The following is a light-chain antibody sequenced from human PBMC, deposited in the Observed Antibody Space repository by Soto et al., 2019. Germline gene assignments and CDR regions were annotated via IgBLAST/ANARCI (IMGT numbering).Light chain of an antibody. J-gene: IGKJ1*01. CDR3: QQYHRYST. CDR2: DAY. V-gene: IGKV1-5*01. CDR1: QNINTW. Sequence: DIQMTQSPSSLSASVGDRVTITCRASQNINTWLAWYHQKPGMAPKLLISDAYTLESGVPSRFSGSASGTEFTLTISNLESDDFASYYCQQYHRYSTFGQGTKVDIK.